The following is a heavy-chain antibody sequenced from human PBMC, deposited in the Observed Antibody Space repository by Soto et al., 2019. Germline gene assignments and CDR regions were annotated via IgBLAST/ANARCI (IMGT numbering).Heavy chain of an antibody. CDR3: ASAGLLGYDFWSPNWFDP. J-gene: IGHJ5*02. CDR1: RYSFTTYA. V-gene: IGHV1-3*01. Sequence: ASVKVSCKASRYSFTTYALHWVRQAPGQRLEWMGWINAGNGETKYSEKFQGRVTITRDTSANTAYMELSSLRSDDTSVYYCASAGLLGYDFWSPNWFDPWGQGTLVTVSS. CDR2: INAGNGET. D-gene: IGHD3-3*01.